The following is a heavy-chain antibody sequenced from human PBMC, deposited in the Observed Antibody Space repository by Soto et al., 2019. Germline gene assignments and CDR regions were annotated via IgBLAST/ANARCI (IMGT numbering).Heavy chain of an antibody. CDR1: GYTFTGYY. J-gene: IGHJ3*02. D-gene: IGHD5-12*01. V-gene: IGHV1-2*02. CDR3: ARGHSGYNDAFDI. CDR2: INPNSGGA. Sequence: ASVKVSCKASGYTFTGYYMHWVRQAPGQGLEWMGWINPNSGGANYAQKFQGRVTMTTDKSTSTAYMELSSLRSEDTAVYYCARGHSGYNDAFDIWGQGTMVPVSS.